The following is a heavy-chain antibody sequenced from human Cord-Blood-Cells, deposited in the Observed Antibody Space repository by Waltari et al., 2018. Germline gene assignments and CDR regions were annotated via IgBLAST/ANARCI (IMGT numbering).Heavy chain of an antibody. D-gene: IGHD1-7*01. V-gene: IGHV3-48*01. J-gene: IGHJ2*01. CDR2: ISSSKSTI. CDR1: GFTFSSYS. CDR3: ARDQRAGTTGWYFDL. Sequence: EVQLVESGGGLVQPGGSLRLSCAASGFTFSSYSMNWVRQAPGKGLEWVSYISSSKSTIYYADSVKGRFTISRDNAKNSLYLQMNSLRAEDTAVYYCARDQRAGTTGWYFDLWGRGTLVTVSS.